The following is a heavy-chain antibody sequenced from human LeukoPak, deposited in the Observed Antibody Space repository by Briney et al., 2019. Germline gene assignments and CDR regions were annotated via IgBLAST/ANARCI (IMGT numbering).Heavy chain of an antibody. CDR1: GYTFSRFT. CDR3: ARQGKLRNFDP. D-gene: IGHD1-7*01. J-gene: IGHJ5*02. Sequence: ASVNLSCKASGYTFSRFTTSWVRRAPGQGHGWMGWISAYNGNTNYAQKLQGRVTMTTDTSTSTAYMELRSLRSDDTAVYYCARQGKLRNFDPWGQGTLVTVSS. CDR2: ISAYNGNT. V-gene: IGHV1-18*01.